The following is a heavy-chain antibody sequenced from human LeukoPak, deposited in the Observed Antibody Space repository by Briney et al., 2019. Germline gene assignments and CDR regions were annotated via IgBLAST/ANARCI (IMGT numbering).Heavy chain of an antibody. CDR1: GFTFTSYS. J-gene: IGHJ4*02. CDR2: ISSRSTYI. D-gene: IGHD2-15*01. Sequence: SGGSLRLSCAPSGFTFTSYSMNWVRQAPGKGLEWVSSISSRSTYIYYADSVKGRFTISRDNAKNSLYLQMNSLRAEDTAVYYCARVRSGPFPFDYWGQGTLVTVSS. V-gene: IGHV3-21*01. CDR3: ARVRSGPFPFDY.